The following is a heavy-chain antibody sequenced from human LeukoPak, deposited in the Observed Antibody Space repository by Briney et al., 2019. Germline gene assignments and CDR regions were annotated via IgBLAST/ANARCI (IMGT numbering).Heavy chain of an antibody. Sequence: ASVKVSCKVSGYTLTELSMHWVRQAPGQGLEWMGWISAYNGNTNYAQKLQGRVTMTTDTSTSTAYMELRSLRSDDTAVYYCARGPYYYGSGLDYWGQGTLVTVSS. D-gene: IGHD3-10*01. J-gene: IGHJ4*02. CDR3: ARGPYYYGSGLDY. CDR1: GYTLTELS. V-gene: IGHV1-18*01. CDR2: ISAYNGNT.